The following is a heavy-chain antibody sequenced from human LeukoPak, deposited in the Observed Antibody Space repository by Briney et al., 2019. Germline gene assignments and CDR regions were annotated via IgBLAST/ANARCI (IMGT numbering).Heavy chain of an antibody. V-gene: IGHV3-74*01. CDR1: GFSFSVFW. CDR3: ARGAARMVEMGTIISFEY. CDR2: IKTDGSIT. D-gene: IGHD5-24*01. J-gene: IGHJ4*02. Sequence: PGGSLRLSCAASGFSFSVFWMHWVRQVPGKGPVWVSRIKTDGSITDYADSVKGRFTISRDNAKNTLYLQMNSLRAEDTAVYYCARGAARMVEMGTIISFEYWGQGTLVTVSS.